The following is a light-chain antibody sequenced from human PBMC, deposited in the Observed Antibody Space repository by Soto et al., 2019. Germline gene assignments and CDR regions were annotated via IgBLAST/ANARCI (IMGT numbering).Light chain of an antibody. V-gene: IGKV3-11*01. Sequence: EIVLTQSPATLSLSPGERATLSCRATRGVSSYSAWYQQKPGQAPRLLIYDASNRATGIPARFSGSGSGTDFTLTISSLEPEDFAVYYCQQYGSSLITFGQGTRLEI. J-gene: IGKJ5*01. CDR1: RGVSSY. CDR3: QQYGSSLIT. CDR2: DAS.